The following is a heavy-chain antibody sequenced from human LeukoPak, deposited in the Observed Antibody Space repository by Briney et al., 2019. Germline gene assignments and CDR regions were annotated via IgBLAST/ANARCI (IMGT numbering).Heavy chain of an antibody. CDR1: GFTFSSYW. J-gene: IGHJ4*02. CDR2: INSDGSST. CDR3: ARFMYSSSWYGVY. Sequence: PGGSLRLSCAASGFTFSSYWMHWVRQAPGKGLVWVSRINSDGSSTSYADSVKGRFTISRDNAKNTLYLQMNSLRAEDTAVYYCARFMYSSSWYGVYWGQGTLVTVSS. D-gene: IGHD6-13*01. V-gene: IGHV3-74*01.